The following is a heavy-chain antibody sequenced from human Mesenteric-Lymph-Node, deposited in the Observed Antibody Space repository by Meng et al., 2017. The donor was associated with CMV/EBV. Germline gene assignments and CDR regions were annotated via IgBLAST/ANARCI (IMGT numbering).Heavy chain of an antibody. Sequence: AASGFTFRHYAMIWVRQAPGKGLEWVSGITNSGSATYYTDSVKGRFTISRDNSKNTLYLQMNSLRAEDTAVYYCARESSGSGSASDYWGQGTLVTVSS. D-gene: IGHD3-10*01. J-gene: IGHJ4*02. CDR3: ARESSGSGSASDY. CDR1: GFTFRHYA. CDR2: ITNSGSAT. V-gene: IGHV3-23*01.